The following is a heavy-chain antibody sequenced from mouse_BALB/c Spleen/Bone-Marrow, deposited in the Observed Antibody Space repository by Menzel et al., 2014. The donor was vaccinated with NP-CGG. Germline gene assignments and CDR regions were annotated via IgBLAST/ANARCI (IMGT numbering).Heavy chain of an antibody. J-gene: IGHJ4*01. D-gene: IGHD2-1*01. CDR2: ISNGGGST. CDR1: GFTFSDYY. V-gene: IGHV5-12*02. Sequence: EVKVVESGGGLVQPGGSLKLSCATSGFTFSDYYMYWVRQTPEKRLEWVAYISNGGGSTYYPDTVKGRFTISRDNAKNTLYLQMSRPKSEDTAMYYCARHLYGNYGAMDYWGQGTSVTVSS. CDR3: ARHLYGNYGAMDY.